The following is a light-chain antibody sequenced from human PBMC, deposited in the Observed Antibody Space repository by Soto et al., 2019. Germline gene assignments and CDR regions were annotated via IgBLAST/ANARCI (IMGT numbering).Light chain of an antibody. Sequence: EHVFTQSLGTMSFSPRETATPFCRASQSFSSSSLAWYQQKPGQAPRLLMYGASSRATGIPDRFSGSGSGTDFILTIRTLEPEDFAVYYCQQYGSSPWTFGQGTKVDIK. CDR3: QQYGSSPWT. CDR2: GAS. J-gene: IGKJ1*01. CDR1: QSFSSSS. V-gene: IGKV3-20*01.